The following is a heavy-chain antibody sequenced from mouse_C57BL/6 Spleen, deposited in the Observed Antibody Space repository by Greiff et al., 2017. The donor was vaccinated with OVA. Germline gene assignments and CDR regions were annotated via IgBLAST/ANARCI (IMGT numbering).Heavy chain of an antibody. J-gene: IGHJ3*01. CDR2: IYPRSGNT. V-gene: IGHV1-81*01. CDR1: GYTFTSYG. D-gene: IGHD1-1*01. Sequence: VQLVESGAELARPGASVKLSCKASGYTFTSYGISWVKQRTGQGLEWIGEIYPRSGNTYYNEKFKGKATLTADKSSSTAYMELRSLTSEDSAVYFCARPLGSSPAWFAYWGQGTLVTVSA. CDR3: ARPLGSSPAWFAY.